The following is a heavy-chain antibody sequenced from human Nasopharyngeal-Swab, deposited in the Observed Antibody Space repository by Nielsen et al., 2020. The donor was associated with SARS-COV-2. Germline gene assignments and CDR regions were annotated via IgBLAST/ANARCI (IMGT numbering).Heavy chain of an antibody. CDR2: FDPEDGET. J-gene: IGHJ3*02. CDR1: GYTLTELS. Sequence: ASVKVSYKVSGYTLTELSMHWVRQAPGKGLEWMGGFDPEDGETIYAQKFQGRVTMTEDTSTDTAYMELSSLRSEDTAVYYCATTSPFSGSYHLCTFDIWGQGTMVTVSS. D-gene: IGHD1-26*01. V-gene: IGHV1-24*01. CDR3: ATTSPFSGSYHLCTFDI.